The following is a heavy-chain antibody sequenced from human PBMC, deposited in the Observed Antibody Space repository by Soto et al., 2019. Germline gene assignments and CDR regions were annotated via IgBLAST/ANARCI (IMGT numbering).Heavy chain of an antibody. V-gene: IGHV4-59*01. CDR3: ARAGSGSYYVQYFQH. CDR2: IYYSGST. D-gene: IGHD1-26*01. J-gene: IGHJ1*01. CDR1: GGSISSYC. Sequence: SETLSLTCTVSGGSISSYCWSWIRQPPGKGLEWIGYIYYSGSTNYNPSLKSRVTISVDTSKNQFSLKLSSVTAADTAVYYCARAGSGSYYVQYFQHWGQGTLVTVSS.